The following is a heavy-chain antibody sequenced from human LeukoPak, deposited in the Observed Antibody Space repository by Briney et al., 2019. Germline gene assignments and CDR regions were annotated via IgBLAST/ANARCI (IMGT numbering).Heavy chain of an antibody. D-gene: IGHD2-2*01. Sequence: SPVKLSSTPSRGTFSSYAISWVRQAPGQRLEWMGWWNPNSDGRNYAQKFQGRVTITSDTSISTDYMELSSLRSDDTAVYYCARRSASRGTSEFDYWGQGTLVTVSS. CDR2: WNPNSDGR. J-gene: IGHJ4*02. CDR1: RGTFSSYA. CDR3: ARRSASRGTSEFDY. V-gene: IGHV1-2*02.